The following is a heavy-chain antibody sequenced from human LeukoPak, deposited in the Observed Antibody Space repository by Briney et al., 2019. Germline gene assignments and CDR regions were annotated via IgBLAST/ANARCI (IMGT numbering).Heavy chain of an antibody. CDR2: FDPEDGET. V-gene: IGHV1-24*01. D-gene: IGHD3-10*01. CDR3: ARGPNYYGSDDY. J-gene: IGHJ4*02. CDR1: GYTLTGLS. Sequence: ASVKVSCKVSGYTLTGLSMHWVRQAPGKGLEWMGGFDPEDGETIYAQKFQGRVTMTEDTSTDTAYMELSSLRSEDTAVYYCARGPNYYGSDDYWGQGTLVTVSS.